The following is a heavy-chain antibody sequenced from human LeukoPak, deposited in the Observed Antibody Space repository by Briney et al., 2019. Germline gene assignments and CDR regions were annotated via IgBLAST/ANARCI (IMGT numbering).Heavy chain of an antibody. J-gene: IGHJ4*02. Sequence: GGSLRLSCAASGFTFGSYSMNWVRQAPGKGLEWVSSISSSSSYIYYADSVKGRFTISRDNAKNSLYLQMNSLRAEDTAVYYCARRTLGRYFDYWGQGTLVTVSS. CDR2: ISSSSSYI. D-gene: IGHD3-10*01. V-gene: IGHV3-21*01. CDR3: ARRTLGRYFDY. CDR1: GFTFGSYS.